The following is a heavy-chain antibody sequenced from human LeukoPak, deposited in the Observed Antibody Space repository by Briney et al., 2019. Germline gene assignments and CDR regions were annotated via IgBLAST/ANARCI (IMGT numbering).Heavy chain of an antibody. CDR3: AKDLIITIFGVVTHDAFDI. V-gene: IGHV3-23*01. D-gene: IGHD3-3*01. CDR2: ISGSGGST. CDR1: GFTFSSYA. J-gene: IGHJ3*02. Sequence: GGSLRLSCAASGFTFSSYAMSWVRQAPGKGLEWVSAISGSGGSTSYADSVKGRFTISRDNSKNTLYLQMNSLRAEDTAVYYCAKDLIITIFGVVTHDAFDIWGQGTMVTVSS.